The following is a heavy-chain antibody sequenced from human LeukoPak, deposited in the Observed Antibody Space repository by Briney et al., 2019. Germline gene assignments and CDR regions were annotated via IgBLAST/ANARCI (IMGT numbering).Heavy chain of an antibody. V-gene: IGHV3-23*01. CDR2: ISDIGGSA. CDR3: AKNYGTSGWYPFDY. D-gene: IGHD6-19*01. CDR1: GFTFSRYA. J-gene: IGHJ4*02. Sequence: GGSLRLSCEASGFTFSRYAVSWVRQAPGKGLEWVSGISDIGGSANYADSVKGRFTISRDNSMNTLYLQMNSLRADDTAVYYCAKNYGTSGWYPFDYWGQGTLVTVSS.